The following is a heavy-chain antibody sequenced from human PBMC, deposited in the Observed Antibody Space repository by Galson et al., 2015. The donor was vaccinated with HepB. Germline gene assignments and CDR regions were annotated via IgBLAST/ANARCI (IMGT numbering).Heavy chain of an antibody. V-gene: IGHV3-48*02. Sequence: SLRLSCAASGFTFSSYSMNWVRQAPGKGLEWVSYISSSSSTIYYADSVKGRFTISRDNAKNSLYLQMNSLRDEDTAVYYCARDRTQGWVPGDYYYYMDVWGKGTTVTVSS. CDR1: GFTFSSYS. CDR3: ARDRTQGWVPGDYYYYMDV. CDR2: ISSSSSTI. J-gene: IGHJ6*03. D-gene: IGHD5-24*01.